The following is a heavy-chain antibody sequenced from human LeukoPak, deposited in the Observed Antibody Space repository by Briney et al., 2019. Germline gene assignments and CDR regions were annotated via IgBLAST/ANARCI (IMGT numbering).Heavy chain of an antibody. D-gene: IGHD2-2*01. Sequence: ASVKVSCKASGYTFTGYYMHWVRQAPGQGLEWMGWINPNSGGTNYAQKFQGRVTMTRDTSISTAYMELSRLRSDDTAVYYCARVPTTHYQLLNYGMDVWGQGTTVTVSS. CDR3: ARVPTTHYQLLNYGMDV. V-gene: IGHV1-2*02. CDR1: GYTFTGYY. J-gene: IGHJ6*02. CDR2: INPNSGGT.